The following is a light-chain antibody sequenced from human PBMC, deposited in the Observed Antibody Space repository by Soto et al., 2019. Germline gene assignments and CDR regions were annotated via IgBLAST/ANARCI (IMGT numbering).Light chain of an antibody. CDR2: AAS. V-gene: IGKV1-39*01. CDR3: QQYNSYLYT. J-gene: IGKJ2*01. Sequence: DIQMTQSPSSLSASVGDRVTITCRASQGISTYLNWYQEKPGKAPKLLISAASSLQRGVPSRFSGSGSETVFTLTISSLQPEDFATYYCQQYNSYLYTFGQGTKVDIK. CDR1: QGISTY.